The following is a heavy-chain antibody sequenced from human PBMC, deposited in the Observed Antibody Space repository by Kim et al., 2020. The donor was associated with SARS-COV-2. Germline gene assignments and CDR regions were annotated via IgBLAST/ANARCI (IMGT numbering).Heavy chain of an antibody. J-gene: IGHJ4*01. D-gene: IGHD3-3*01. V-gene: IGHV3-30*03. CDR2: ISYDGSNK. CDR3: ARGAYYDWLTWSTDFYY. CDR1: GFTFSSYA. Sequence: GGSLRLSCAASGFTFSSYAMHWVRQAPGKGLEWVAVISYDGSNKYYADSVKGRFTISRDNSKNTLYLQMNSLRAEDTAVYYCARGAYYDWLTWSTDFYY.